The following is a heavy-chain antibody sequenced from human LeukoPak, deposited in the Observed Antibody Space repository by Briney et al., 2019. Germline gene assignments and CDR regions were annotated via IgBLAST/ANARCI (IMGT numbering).Heavy chain of an antibody. J-gene: IGHJ4*02. CDR2: IYTSGST. CDR3: ARARGHYYGSGSDFDY. CDR1: GGSFSGYY. Sequence: SETLSLTCAVYGGSFSGYYWSWTRQPAGKGLEWIGRIYTSGSTNYNPSLKSRVTMSVDTSKNQFSLKLSSVTAADTAVYYCARARGHYYGSGSDFDYWGQGTLVTVSS. V-gene: IGHV4-59*10. D-gene: IGHD3-10*01.